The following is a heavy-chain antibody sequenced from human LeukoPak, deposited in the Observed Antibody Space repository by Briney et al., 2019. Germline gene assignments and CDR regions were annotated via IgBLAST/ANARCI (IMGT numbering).Heavy chain of an antibody. CDR2: IISILGIA. D-gene: IGHD3-22*01. Sequence: SVKVSCKASGGTFSSYAISWGRQAPGQGVEWMGRIISILGIANYAQKFQDRVTITADKSTSTAYMKLSSLRSENTAVYYCAGAVDYYDSSGYFYYFDYWGQGTLVTVSS. CDR3: AGAVDYYDSSGYFYYFDY. CDR1: GGTFSSYA. J-gene: IGHJ4*02. V-gene: IGHV1-69*04.